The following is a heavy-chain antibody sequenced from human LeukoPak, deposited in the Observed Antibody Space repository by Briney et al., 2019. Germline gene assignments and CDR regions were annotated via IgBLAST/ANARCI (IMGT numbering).Heavy chain of an antibody. V-gene: IGHV4-59*01. CDR2: IYYSGST. CDR3: ARIKAVIGGNAFDI. J-gene: IGHJ3*02. D-gene: IGHD2/OR15-2a*01. CDR1: GGSISSYY. Sequence: KPSETLSLTCTVSGGSISSYYWSWIRQPPGKGLEWIGHIYYSGSTNYNPSLKSRVTISLDRSKDQFSLKLSSVTAADTAVYYCARIKAVIGGNAFDIWGQGTMVTVSS.